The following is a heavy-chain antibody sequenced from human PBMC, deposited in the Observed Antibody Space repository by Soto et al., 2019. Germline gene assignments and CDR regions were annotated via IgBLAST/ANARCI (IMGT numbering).Heavy chain of an antibody. CDR2: IYASGAT. Sequence: VSLTFTVSGGSISTYYWSWIRQPPGGTLEWIGYIYASGATTYNPSLESRVTMSVDMPNNEFSLELTSLTAADTAVYYCARSHSFDGSIYHYYFDFWGQGTLVTVSS. J-gene: IGHJ4*02. D-gene: IGHD3-10*01. CDR3: ARSHSFDGSIYHYYFDF. V-gene: IGHV4-59*01. CDR1: GGSISTYY.